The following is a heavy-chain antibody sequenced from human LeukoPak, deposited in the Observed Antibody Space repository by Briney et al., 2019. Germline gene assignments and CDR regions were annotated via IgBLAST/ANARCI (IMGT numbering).Heavy chain of an antibody. V-gene: IGHV4-39*01. J-gene: IGHJ5*02. CDR2: TFYIGST. Sequence: SETLSLTCTVSGVSISNSNYYWGWIRQAPGQGLEWIGSTFYIGSTYHNSSPKSRVTISVATSKNQFSLTLNSVTAADTAVYYCARQSGAPMAPPDCFEPWGQGTLVTAFS. CDR1: GVSISNSNYY. CDR3: ARQSGAPMAPPDCFEP. D-gene: IGHD1-26*01.